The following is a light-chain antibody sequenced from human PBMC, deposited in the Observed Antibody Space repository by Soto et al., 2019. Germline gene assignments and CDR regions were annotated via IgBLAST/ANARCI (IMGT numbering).Light chain of an antibody. CDR1: QDISRS. CDR3: QQFHSYPLT. V-gene: IGKV1-13*02. CDR2: HAS. Sequence: IQLTQSPPSVSASVGDRVTITCRASQDISRSLAWYQQKPGKGPKLLIFHASALESGVPSRFSGSGSVTDFTLSISGLQPEDFAIYFCQQFHSYPLTCGPGTAVDL. J-gene: IGKJ3*01.